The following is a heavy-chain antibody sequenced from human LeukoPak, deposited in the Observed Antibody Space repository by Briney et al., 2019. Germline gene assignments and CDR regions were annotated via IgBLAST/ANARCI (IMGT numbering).Heavy chain of an antibody. CDR3: ASISFRVGYGMKWDYYYYMDV. CDR2: INTNTGNP. CDR1: GGTFISYA. J-gene: IGHJ6*03. Sequence: GASVNVSFKASGGTFISYAMSWVRQAPGQGLEWVGWINTNTGNPKYAQGFTGGLVFSLATSVTTAYPQISSLKAEETAVYYCASISFRVGYGMKWDYYYYMDVWGKGTTVTVSS. V-gene: IGHV7-4-1*02. D-gene: IGHD5-18*01.